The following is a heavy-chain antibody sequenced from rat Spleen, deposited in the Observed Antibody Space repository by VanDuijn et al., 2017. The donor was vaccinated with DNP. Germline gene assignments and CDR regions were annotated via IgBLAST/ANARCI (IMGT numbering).Heavy chain of an antibody. CDR1: GFTFSNYG. J-gene: IGHJ2*01. CDR2: ITYDGSST. Sequence: EVQLVESGGGLVQPGRSLRLSCAASGFTFSNYGMAWVRQAPKKGLEWVATITYDGSSTYYRDSVKGRFTISRDNAKSSLYLQMDSLTSEDTATYYCASHTYYGYNFFVYWGQGVMVTVSS. V-gene: IGHV5-7*01. D-gene: IGHD1-9*01. CDR3: ASHTYYGYNFFVY.